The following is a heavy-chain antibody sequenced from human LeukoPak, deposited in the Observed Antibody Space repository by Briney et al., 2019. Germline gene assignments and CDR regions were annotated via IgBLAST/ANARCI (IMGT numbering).Heavy chain of an antibody. D-gene: IGHD2-2*01. V-gene: IGHV1-18*01. CDR1: GYTFTSYG. CDR2: ISAYNGNT. CDR3: ARGAALVPAADFDY. J-gene: IGHJ4*02. Sequence: GASVKVSCKASGYTFTSYGISWVRQAPGHGLEWMGWISAYNGNTNYAQKLQGRVTMPTDTSTSTAYMELRSLRSDDTAVYYCARGAALVPAADFDYWGQGTLVTVSS.